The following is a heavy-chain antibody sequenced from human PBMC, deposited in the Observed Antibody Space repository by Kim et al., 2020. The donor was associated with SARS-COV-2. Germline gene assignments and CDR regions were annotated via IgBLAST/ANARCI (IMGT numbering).Heavy chain of an antibody. CDR3: ATNPRNNDY. D-gene: IGHD1-1*01. Sequence: GGSLRLSCAASGFTFSTYAMSWVRQAPGKGLEWVSALNANGGNTWYSDSVKGRFTISRDNSKNTLYLHMNNLRAEDTALYYCATNPRNNDYWGQGTQVTVSS. CDR1: GFTFSTYA. J-gene: IGHJ4*02. V-gene: IGHV3-23*01. CDR2: LNANGGNT.